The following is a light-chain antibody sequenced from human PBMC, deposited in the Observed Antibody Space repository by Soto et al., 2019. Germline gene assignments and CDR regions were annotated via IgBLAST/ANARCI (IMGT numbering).Light chain of an antibody. CDR1: QSVLYSSNNKNY. CDR3: QQYYSTPFT. CDR2: WAS. V-gene: IGKV4-1*01. Sequence: DIVMTQSPDSLAVSLGERATINCKSSQSVLYSSNNKNYLAWYQQKPGQPPKLLIYWASTRESGVPDRFSGSGSGKDFTLTISSLQAEDVAVYYCQQYYSTPFTFGPGTKVGIK. J-gene: IGKJ3*01.